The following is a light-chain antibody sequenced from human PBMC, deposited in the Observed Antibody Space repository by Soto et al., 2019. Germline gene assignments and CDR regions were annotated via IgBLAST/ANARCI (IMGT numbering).Light chain of an antibody. J-gene: IGKJ1*01. CDR2: GAS. CDR3: QQYGSSGT. Sequence: EIVLSQSPATLSVSPGERATLSCRASQSVSSNLAWYQQKPGQAPRLLIYGASSRATGIPGRFSGSGSGTDFTLTISRLEPEDFAVYYCQQYGSSGTFGQGTKV. CDR1: QSVSSN. V-gene: IGKV3-20*01.